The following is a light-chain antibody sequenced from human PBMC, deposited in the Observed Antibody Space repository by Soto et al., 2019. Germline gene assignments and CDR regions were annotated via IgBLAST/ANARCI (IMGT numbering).Light chain of an antibody. J-gene: IGLJ1*01. CDR3: QSYDSSLSGSEV. CDR2: GNG. Sequence: QLVLTQPPSVSGAPGQRVTISCTGSSSNIGAGHDVHWYQQLPGTAPKLLIYGNGNRPSGVPDRFSGSKSGTSASLAITGLLAEDEADYYCQSYDSSLSGSEVFGTGTKVTVL. CDR1: SSNIGAGHD. V-gene: IGLV1-40*01.